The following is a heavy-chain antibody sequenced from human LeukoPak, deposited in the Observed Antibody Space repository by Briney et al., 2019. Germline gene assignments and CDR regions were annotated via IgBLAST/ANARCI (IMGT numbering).Heavy chain of an antibody. Sequence: PSETLSLTCAVYGGSFSGYYWSWIRQPPGKGLEWIGEINHSGSTNYNPSLKSRVTISVDTSKNQFSLKLSSVTAADTAVYYCAREVYGDYWGQGTLVTVSS. D-gene: IGHD5/OR15-5a*01. CDR3: AREVYGDY. CDR2: INHSGST. J-gene: IGHJ4*02. CDR1: GGSFSGYY. V-gene: IGHV4-34*01.